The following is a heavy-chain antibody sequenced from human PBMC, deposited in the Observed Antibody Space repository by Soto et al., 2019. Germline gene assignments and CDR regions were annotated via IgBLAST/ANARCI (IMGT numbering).Heavy chain of an antibody. D-gene: IGHD3-16*01. Sequence: XGTLSLTCAVYRGSFSGYYWSWIRQPPGKGLEWIGEIYHGLSIVYNPSLKSRVTISGDSSKNQFSLKLSSVTAADTAVYYCARHGGYYFDYWGQGTLVTVSS. CDR2: IYHGLSI. V-gene: IGHV4-34*01. CDR3: ARHGGYYFDY. J-gene: IGHJ4*02. CDR1: RGSFSGYY.